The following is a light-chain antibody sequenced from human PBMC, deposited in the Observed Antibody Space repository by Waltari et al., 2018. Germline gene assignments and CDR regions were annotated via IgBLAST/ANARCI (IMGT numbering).Light chain of an antibody. CDR1: SSDLGGYDL. CDR2: EVD. V-gene: IGLV2-23*02. J-gene: IGLJ3*02. Sequence: QSALTQPASVSASPGQSISITCTGTSSDLGGYDLVAWYQQHTDKAPKLIIYEVDKRPSGVSDRFSGSKSGNTASLTISVLQAEDEALYFCSSYSYSSAWPFGGGTLVTVL. CDR3: SSYSYSSAWP.